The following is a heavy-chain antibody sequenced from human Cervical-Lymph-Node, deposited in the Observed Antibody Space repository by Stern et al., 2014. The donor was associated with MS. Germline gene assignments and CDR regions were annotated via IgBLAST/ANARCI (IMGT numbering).Heavy chain of an antibody. CDR3: ARMREYCSGGICFAGYYDS. D-gene: IGHD2-15*01. V-gene: IGHV2-26*01. CDR1: GFSLSNAAMG. CDR2: IFSTGET. J-gene: IGHJ4*02. Sequence: QVTLRESGPVLVKPTETLTLTCSVSGFSLSNAAMGVSWIRQPPGQALECLAHIFSTGETAYSTSLKSRLTISKDTSRSQVVLTMTNMDPVDTATYYCARMREYCSGGICFAGYYDSWGQGTLVTDS.